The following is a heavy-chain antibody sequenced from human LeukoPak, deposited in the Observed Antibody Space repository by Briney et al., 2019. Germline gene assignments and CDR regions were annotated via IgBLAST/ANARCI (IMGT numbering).Heavy chain of an antibody. D-gene: IGHD1-26*01. CDR2: ISAYNGNT. J-gene: IGHJ4*02. CDR1: GYTFTSYG. Sequence: GASVKVSCTASGYTFTSYGISWVRQAPGQGLEWMGWISAYNGNTNYAQKLQGRVTMTTDTSTATAYMELRSLRSDDTAVYYCAREKPKGSGSYHFFDYWGQGTLVTVSS. CDR3: AREKPKGSGSYHFFDY. V-gene: IGHV1-18*01.